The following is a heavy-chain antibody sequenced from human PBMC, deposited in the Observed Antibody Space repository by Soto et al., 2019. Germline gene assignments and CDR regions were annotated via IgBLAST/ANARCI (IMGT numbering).Heavy chain of an antibody. V-gene: IGHV1-3*01. CDR2: INAGNGNT. CDR3: ARDHYCSSTSCPRSYYYYGMDV. D-gene: IGHD2-2*01. Sequence: GASVKVSCKASGYTFTSCAMHWVRQAPGQRLEWMGWINAGNGNTKYSQKFQGRVTITRDTSASTAYMELSSLRSEDTAVYYCARDHYCSSTSCPRSYYYYGMDVWGQGTTVTVSS. CDR1: GYTFTSCA. J-gene: IGHJ6*02.